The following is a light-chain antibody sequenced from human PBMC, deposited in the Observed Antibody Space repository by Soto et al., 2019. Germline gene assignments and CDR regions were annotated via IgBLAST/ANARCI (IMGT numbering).Light chain of an antibody. J-gene: IGLJ1*01. CDR1: SSDVGGYDY. CDR3: SSYAGSNIFV. CDR2: EVS. Sequence: QSALTQPPSASGSHGQSVTISCTGTSSDVGGYDYASWYQQHPGEAPKLMIYEVSKRPSGVPDRFSGSKSGDTASLSVSGLQAEDEADYYCSSYAGSNIFVFGTGTKVTVL. V-gene: IGLV2-8*01.